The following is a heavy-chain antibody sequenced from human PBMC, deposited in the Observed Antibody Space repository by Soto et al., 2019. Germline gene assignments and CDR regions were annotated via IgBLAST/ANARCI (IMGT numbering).Heavy chain of an antibody. D-gene: IGHD3-10*01. Sequence: PGGSLRLSCAASGFTFSSYAMSWVRQAPGQGLEWVSAISGSGGSTYYADSVKGRFTISRDNSKNTLYLQMNSLRAEDTAVYYCAKELWFGELSDYYGMDVWGQGTTVTVSS. CDR3: AKELWFGELSDYYGMDV. CDR2: ISGSGGST. J-gene: IGHJ6*02. V-gene: IGHV3-23*01. CDR1: GFTFSSYA.